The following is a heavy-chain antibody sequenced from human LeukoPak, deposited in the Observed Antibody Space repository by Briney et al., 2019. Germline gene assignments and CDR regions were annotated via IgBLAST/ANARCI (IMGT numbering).Heavy chain of an antibody. D-gene: IGHD3-9*01. Sequence: GRSLRLSCAASGFTFSSYGMHWVRQAPGKGLEWVAVISYDGSNKYYADSVKGRFTISRDNSKNTLYLQMNSLRAEDTAVYYCARHYDILTGYSAYYYYYGMDVWGQGTTVTVSS. CDR1: GFTFSSYG. CDR2: ISYDGSNK. V-gene: IGHV3-30*03. CDR3: ARHYDILTGYSAYYYYYGMDV. J-gene: IGHJ6*02.